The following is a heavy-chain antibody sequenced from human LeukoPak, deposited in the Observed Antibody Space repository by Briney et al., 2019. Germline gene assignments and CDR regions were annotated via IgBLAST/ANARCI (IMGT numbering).Heavy chain of an antibody. CDR1: GGSISSYY. J-gene: IGHJ6*02. V-gene: IGHV4-4*07. D-gene: IGHD2-2*01. Sequence: SGTLSLTCTVSGGSISSYYWSWVRQPAGKGLEWIGRIYTSGSTNYNPSLKSRVTMSVDTSKNQFSLKLSSVTAADTAVYYCARDSVVVVPAARVGYYYYGVDVWGQGTTVTVSS. CDR2: IYTSGST. CDR3: ARDSVVVVPAARVGYYYYGVDV.